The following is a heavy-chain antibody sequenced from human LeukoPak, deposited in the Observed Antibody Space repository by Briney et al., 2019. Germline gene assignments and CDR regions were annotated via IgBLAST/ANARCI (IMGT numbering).Heavy chain of an antibody. CDR1: GVSISSGSSY. CDR3: ARSDGYGLVGI. J-gene: IGHJ3*02. D-gene: IGHD3-10*01. Sequence: SETLSHTCSVSGVSISSGSSYWGWIRHPPGKTLEWIGSIYSSGSTHYNPSLKSRVIILIDTAKNHFSLNLSSVTAADTAVYYCARSDGYGLVGIWGQGTMVTVSS. CDR2: IYSSGST. V-gene: IGHV4-39*07.